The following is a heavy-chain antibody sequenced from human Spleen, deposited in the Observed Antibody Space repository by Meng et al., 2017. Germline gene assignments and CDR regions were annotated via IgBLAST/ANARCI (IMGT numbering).Heavy chain of an antibody. Sequence: SETLSLTCTVSGGSVYSGSYYWSWIRQPPGKGLEWIGFIYYLGTTNYNPSLKSRVTISVDTSKNQFSLKLSSVTAADTAVYYCARGFWEKRLGELSLGGRTYSDYWGQGTLVTVSS. V-gene: IGHV4-61*01. D-gene: IGHD3-16*02. J-gene: IGHJ4*02. CDR2: IYYLGTT. CDR3: ARGFWEKRLGELSLGGRTYSDY. CDR1: GGSVYSGSYY.